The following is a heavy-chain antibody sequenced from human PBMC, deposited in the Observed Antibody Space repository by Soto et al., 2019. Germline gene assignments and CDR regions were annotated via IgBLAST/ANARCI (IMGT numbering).Heavy chain of an antibody. D-gene: IGHD3-22*01. CDR1: GGSISSYY. Sequence: PSETLSLTCTVSGGSISSYYWSWIRQPPGKGLEWIGYIYYSGSTNYNPSLKSRVTISVDTSKNQFSLKLSSVTAADTAVYYCARDRSGDSSGYYPLDYWGQGTLVTVSS. V-gene: IGHV4-59*01. CDR2: IYYSGST. J-gene: IGHJ4*02. CDR3: ARDRSGDSSGYYPLDY.